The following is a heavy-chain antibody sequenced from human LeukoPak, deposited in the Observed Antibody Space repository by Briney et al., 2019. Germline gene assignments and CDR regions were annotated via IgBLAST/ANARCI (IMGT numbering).Heavy chain of an antibody. CDR1: GGSISSSSYY. J-gene: IGHJ5*02. D-gene: IGHD2-15*01. V-gene: IGHV4-39*01. Sequence: KPSETLSLTCTVSGGSISSSSYYWGWIRQPPGKGLEWIGSIYYSGSAYYNPSLKSRVTISVDTSKNQFSLKLSSVTAADTAVYYCARQTGGSPLSDPWGQGTLVTVSS. CDR3: ARQTGGSPLSDP. CDR2: IYYSGSA.